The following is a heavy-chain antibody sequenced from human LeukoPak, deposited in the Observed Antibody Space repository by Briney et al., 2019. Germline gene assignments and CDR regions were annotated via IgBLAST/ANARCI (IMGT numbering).Heavy chain of an antibody. CDR1: GASISSGTYY. Sequence: SQTLSLTCSVSGASISSGTYYWAWIRQYPGKGLEWIGFIYYTGSTYYNPSLKSRLTMSIYTSKNQLSMRLSSVTAADTAVYYCARDRSPSGSSTGNLDYWGQGTLVAVSS. CDR2: IYYTGST. D-gene: IGHD1-26*01. V-gene: IGHV4-31*03. J-gene: IGHJ4*02. CDR3: ARDRSPSGSSTGNLDY.